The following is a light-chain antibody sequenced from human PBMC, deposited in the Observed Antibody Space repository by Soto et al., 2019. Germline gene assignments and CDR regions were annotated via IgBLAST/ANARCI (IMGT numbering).Light chain of an antibody. Sequence: QSVLTQPASVSGSPGQSITISCTGTSSDIGTYNSVSWYQHHPGKAPKLLIFEVIDRPSGVSDRFSGSKSGNTASLTISGLQPADEADYYCCSYTSTYTLVFGGGTKVTVL. CDR2: EVI. J-gene: IGLJ3*02. V-gene: IGLV2-14*01. CDR3: CSYTSTYTLV. CDR1: SSDIGTYNS.